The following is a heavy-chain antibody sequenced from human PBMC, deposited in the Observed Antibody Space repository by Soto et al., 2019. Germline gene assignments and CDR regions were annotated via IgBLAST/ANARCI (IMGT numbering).Heavy chain of an antibody. CDR1: GFTFSCYL. J-gene: IGHJ6*02. Sequence: GGSLILSCAAAGFTFSCYLMSWVRPAPGKGLEWVANIKQDGSEQFYVDSVKGRFTISRDNAKNSLYLQMNSLRAEDTAVYYCAREAVWGQGTTVTVSS. CDR3: AREAV. V-gene: IGHV3-7*05. CDR2: IKQDGSEQ.